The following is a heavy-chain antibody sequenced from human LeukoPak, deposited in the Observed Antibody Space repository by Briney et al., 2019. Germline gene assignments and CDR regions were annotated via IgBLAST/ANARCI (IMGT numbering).Heavy chain of an antibody. V-gene: IGHV4-39*02. CDR2: VSHSGNT. Sequence: KPSETLSLTCSVSGDSISSSGFYWGWIRQPPGKGLEWIGSVSHSGNTYYNPSLKSRVTISLDTSKNQFSLKLSSVTAADTAMYFCAREPIHSGWQYYFDYWGQGTLVTVSS. D-gene: IGHD6-19*01. CDR1: GDSISSSGFY. CDR3: AREPIHSGWQYYFDY. J-gene: IGHJ4*02.